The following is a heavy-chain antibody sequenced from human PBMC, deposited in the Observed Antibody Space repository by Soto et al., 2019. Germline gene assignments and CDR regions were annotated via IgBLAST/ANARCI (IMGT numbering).Heavy chain of an antibody. Sequence: GGSLRLSCAASGFTFSSYAMSWVRQAPGKGLEWVSAISGSGGSTYYADSVKGRFTISRDNSKNTLYLQMNSLRAEDTAVYYCAKGAYSNYYYYYGMDAWGQGTPVTVSS. CDR1: GFTFSSYA. CDR3: AKGAYSNYYYYYGMDA. D-gene: IGHD4-4*01. CDR2: ISGSGGST. V-gene: IGHV3-23*01. J-gene: IGHJ6*02.